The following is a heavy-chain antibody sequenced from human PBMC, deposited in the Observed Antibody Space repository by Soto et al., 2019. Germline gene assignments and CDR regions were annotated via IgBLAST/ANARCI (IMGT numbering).Heavy chain of an antibody. V-gene: IGHV1-2*04. CDR3: ARESRVLLRYSYGLGKVSGMDV. J-gene: IGHJ6*02. D-gene: IGHD5-18*01. CDR1: GYTFTGYY. Sequence: ASVKVSCKASGYTFTGYYMHWVRQAPGQGLEWMGWINPNSGGTNYAQKFQGWVTMTRDTSISTAYMELSRLRSDDTAVYYCARESRVLLRYSYGLGKVSGMDVWGQGTTVTVSS. CDR2: INPNSGGT.